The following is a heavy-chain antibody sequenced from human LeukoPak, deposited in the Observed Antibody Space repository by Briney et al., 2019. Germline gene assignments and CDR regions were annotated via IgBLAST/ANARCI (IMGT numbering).Heavy chain of an antibody. Sequence: ASVKVSCKASGYTFTSYYMHWVRQAPGQGLEWMGIINPSGGSTSYAQKFQGRVTMTRDTSTSTVYMELSSLRSEDTAVYYCARDLYSGSYWGSFDIWGQGTMVTVSS. CDR2: INPSGGST. CDR3: ARDLYSGSYWGSFDI. J-gene: IGHJ3*02. CDR1: GYTFTSYY. V-gene: IGHV1-46*01. D-gene: IGHD1-26*01.